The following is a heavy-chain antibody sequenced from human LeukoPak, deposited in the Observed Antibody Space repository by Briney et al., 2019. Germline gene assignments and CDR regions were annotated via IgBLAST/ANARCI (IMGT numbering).Heavy chain of an antibody. Sequence: GRSLRLSCAASGFTFSNYAMHWVRQAPGKGLEWVAVISYDGSIKYYADSLKGRFTISRDNSNNTLYLQMNSLRAEDTAVYYCARTLALYGSGSFFDFWGQGTLVTVSS. CDR3: ARTLALYGSGSFFDF. CDR1: GFTFSNYA. D-gene: IGHD3-10*01. V-gene: IGHV3-30-3*01. J-gene: IGHJ4*02. CDR2: ISYDGSIK.